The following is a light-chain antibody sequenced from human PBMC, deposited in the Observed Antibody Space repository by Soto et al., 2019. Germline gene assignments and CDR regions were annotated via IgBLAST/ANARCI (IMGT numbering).Light chain of an antibody. V-gene: IGLV1-47*01. Sequence: QLVLTQPPSASVTPGQRVTISCSGSSSNIGSDFVFWYQQLPGTAPKLLIYRNNQRPSGVPDRFSGSKSGTSASLAISGLRSEDEADYYCAAWDHSLSGWMIGGGTKLTVL. CDR2: RNN. CDR1: SSNIGSDF. CDR3: AAWDHSLSGWM. J-gene: IGLJ3*02.